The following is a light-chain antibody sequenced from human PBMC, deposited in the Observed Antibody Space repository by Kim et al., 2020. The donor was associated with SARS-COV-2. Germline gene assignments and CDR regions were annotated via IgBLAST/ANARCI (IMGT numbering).Light chain of an antibody. CDR3: QLYDISHQVYT. J-gene: IGKJ2*01. V-gene: IGKV3-20*01. Sequence: EIVLPQSPGTLSLSPGERATLSCRASQSIANNFLAWYQQKPGQAPRLLIYGASIRATGIPDRFSGSGSGTDFTLTIIRLEPEDFAVYYCQLYDISHQVYTFGQGTKLEI. CDR1: QSIANNF. CDR2: GAS.